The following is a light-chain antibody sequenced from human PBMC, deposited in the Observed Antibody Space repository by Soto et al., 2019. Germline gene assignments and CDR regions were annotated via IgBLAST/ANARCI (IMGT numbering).Light chain of an antibody. CDR1: QSISSW. J-gene: IGKJ4*01. CDR3: QQYNSYSLT. CDR2: RAS. V-gene: IGKV1-5*03. Sequence: DIQMTQSPSTLSASVGDTVTITCRASQSISSWLAWYQQKPGKAPNLLIYRASSLQSGVPSRFSGSGSGTEFTLTISRLQPDVFADYYCQQYNSYSLTFGGGTKVEIK.